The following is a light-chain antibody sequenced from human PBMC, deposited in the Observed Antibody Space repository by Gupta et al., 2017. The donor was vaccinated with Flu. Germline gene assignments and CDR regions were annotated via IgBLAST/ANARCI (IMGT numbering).Light chain of an antibody. CDR1: QTVTDKS. CDR3: QHYGSSDLIT. V-gene: IGKV3D-20*01. Sequence: TVSLSPGERATVSCGASQTVTDKSLAWYQQKPGLAPRLLIYDTAIRAAGVPDRFSGSGSGTDFTLTISRLEPDDFAVYYCQHYGSSDLITFGQGTRLEIK. J-gene: IGKJ5*01. CDR2: DTA.